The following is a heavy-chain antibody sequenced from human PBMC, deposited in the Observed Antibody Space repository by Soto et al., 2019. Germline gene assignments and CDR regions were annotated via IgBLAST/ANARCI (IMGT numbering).Heavy chain of an antibody. D-gene: IGHD6-19*01. Sequence: EVQLLESGGGLVQPGGSLRLSCPASGFTFSNYVMTWVRQAPGKGLGWVSSISGSGSSSYYAESVKGRFIISRDNSQNTLYLQMNSLRADDTAIYYCAKGSFSQTSGPYYFDFWGQGTLVTVSS. CDR2: ISGSGSSS. V-gene: IGHV3-23*01. CDR1: GFTFSNYV. CDR3: AKGSFSQTSGPYYFDF. J-gene: IGHJ4*02.